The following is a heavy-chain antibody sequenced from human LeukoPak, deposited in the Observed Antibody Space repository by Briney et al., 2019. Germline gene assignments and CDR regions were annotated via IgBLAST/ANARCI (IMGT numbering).Heavy chain of an antibody. CDR2: ITANGGRT. Sequence: PGGSLRLSCAASGFIFSGYTVNWVRQAPGKGLEWVSGITANGGRTYYADSVKGRFTISRDNSKNTVWLQMVSLRAEDMAVYYCAKDEKPDGRWNIDHWGQGTLVTVSS. CDR1: GFIFSGYT. CDR3: AKDEKPDGRWNIDH. V-gene: IGHV3-23*01. D-gene: IGHD1/OR15-1a*01. J-gene: IGHJ4*02.